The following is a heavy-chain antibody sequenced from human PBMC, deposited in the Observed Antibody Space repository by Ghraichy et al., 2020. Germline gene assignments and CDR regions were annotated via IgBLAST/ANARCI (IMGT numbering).Heavy chain of an antibody. Sequence: SETLSLTCAVYGGSFSGYYWSWIRQPPGKGLEWIGEINHSGSTNYNPSLKSRVTISVDTSKNQFSLKLSSVTAADTAVYYCARGGWPGVGFYWGQGTLVTVSS. CDR3: ARGGWPGVGFY. V-gene: IGHV4-34*01. CDR2: INHSGST. J-gene: IGHJ4*02. D-gene: IGHD5-24*01. CDR1: GGSFSGYY.